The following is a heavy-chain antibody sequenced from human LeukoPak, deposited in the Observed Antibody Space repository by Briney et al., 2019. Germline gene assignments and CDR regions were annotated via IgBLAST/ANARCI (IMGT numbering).Heavy chain of an antibody. V-gene: IGHV4-59*01. D-gene: IGHD3-9*01. CDR3: ARGSLGYDILTIPYYYYYYMDV. Sequence: SETLSLTCTVSGGSISSYYWSWIRQPPGKGLEWIGYIYYSGSTNYNPSLKSRVTISVDTSKNQFSLKLSSVTAADTAVYYCARGSLGYDILTIPYYYYYYMDVWGKGTTVTISS. CDR1: GGSISSYY. J-gene: IGHJ6*03. CDR2: IYYSGST.